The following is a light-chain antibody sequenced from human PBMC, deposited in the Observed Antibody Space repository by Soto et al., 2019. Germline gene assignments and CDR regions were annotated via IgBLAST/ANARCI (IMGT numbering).Light chain of an antibody. CDR2: GAS. V-gene: IGKV3-20*01. CDR3: QQYGSSPLT. J-gene: IGKJ4*01. Sequence: EIVLTQSPDTLSLSPGERATLSCRASQSVSASYLAWYQHKPGQAPRLLMYGASRRATGIPDRFSGSGSGTDFTLTISRLEPEDFAVYFCQQYGSSPLTLGGGTKVDI. CDR1: QSVSASY.